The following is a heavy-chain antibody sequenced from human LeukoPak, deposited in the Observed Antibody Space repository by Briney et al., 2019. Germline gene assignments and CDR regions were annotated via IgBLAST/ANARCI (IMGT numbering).Heavy chain of an antibody. CDR1: GFTFDDYA. CDR3: AKGDTAMAPDYYYMDV. D-gene: IGHD5-18*01. J-gene: IGHJ6*03. CDR2: ISWNSGSI. Sequence: PGGSLRLSCAASGFTFDDYAMHWVRQAPGKGLEWVSGISWNSGSIGYADSVKGRFTISRDNAKNSLYLQMNSLRAEDMALYYCAKGDTAMAPDYYYMDVWGKGTTVTVSS. V-gene: IGHV3-9*03.